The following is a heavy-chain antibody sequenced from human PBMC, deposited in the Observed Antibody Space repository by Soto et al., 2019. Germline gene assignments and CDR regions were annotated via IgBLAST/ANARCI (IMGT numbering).Heavy chain of an antibody. J-gene: IGHJ5*02. Sequence: SETLSLTCTVSGGSISSSSYYWGWIRQPPGKGLEWIGSIYYSGSTYYNPPLKSRVTISVDTSKNQFSLKLSSVTAADTAVYYCARQAKLLRYFDWLSWFDPWGQGTLVTVSS. CDR3: ARQAKLLRYFDWLSWFDP. CDR1: GGSISSSSYY. CDR2: IYYSGST. D-gene: IGHD3-9*01. V-gene: IGHV4-39*01.